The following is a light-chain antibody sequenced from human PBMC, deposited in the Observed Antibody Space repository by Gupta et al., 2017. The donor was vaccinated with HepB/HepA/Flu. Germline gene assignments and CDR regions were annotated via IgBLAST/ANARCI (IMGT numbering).Light chain of an antibody. V-gene: IGKV3-20*01. CDR2: NAF. J-gene: IGKJ4*01. CDR1: HIVGIY. CDR3: QRYGTSSALS. Sequence: LPQQPGTLSFSQGQRATLSCRASHIVGIYLAWYQQKPGQSPRLHIYNAFRWATGVPDRFRGGGSGTDFTLTIYRLDPQDFAEDYCQRYGTSSALSFGGGTKVEIK.